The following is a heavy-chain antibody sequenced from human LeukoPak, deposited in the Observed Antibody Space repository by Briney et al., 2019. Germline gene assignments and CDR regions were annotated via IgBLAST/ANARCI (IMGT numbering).Heavy chain of an antibody. J-gene: IGHJ5*02. CDR1: GYTFTGYY. Sequence: ASVKVSCKASGYTFTGYYMHWVRQAPGQGLEWMGWINPNSGGTNYAQKFQGRVTMTRGTSISTAYMELSRLRSDDTAVYYCARVAGSSGYYRFDPWGQGTLVTVSS. CDR3: ARVAGSSGYYRFDP. V-gene: IGHV1-2*02. CDR2: INPNSGGT. D-gene: IGHD3-22*01.